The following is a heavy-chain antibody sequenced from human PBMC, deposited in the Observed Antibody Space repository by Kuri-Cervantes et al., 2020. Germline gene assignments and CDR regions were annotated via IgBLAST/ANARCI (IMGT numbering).Heavy chain of an antibody. V-gene: IGHV3-20*04. D-gene: IGHD5-18*01. CDR3: TRGMGDTAIPGS. CDR2: INWRANNT. J-gene: IGHJ5*02. CDR1: GVTFDDYG. Sequence: GGSLRLSCAASGVTFDDYGVSRVRQAPGKGLEGVFDINWRANNTGYADSAKGRFTISTDNSRNSLHLQLNSLRAEDTALYYCTRGMGDTAIPGSWGQGTLVTVSS.